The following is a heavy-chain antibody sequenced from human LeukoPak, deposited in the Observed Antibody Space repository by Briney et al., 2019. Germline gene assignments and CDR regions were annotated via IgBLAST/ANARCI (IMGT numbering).Heavy chain of an antibody. CDR1: GGSISSYY. D-gene: IGHD2-21*01. CDR3: ARDRDKAFDI. V-gene: IGHV4-59*12. CDR2: IYYSGST. Sequence: SETLSLTCTVSGGSISSYYWSWIRQPPGKGLEWIGYIYYSGSTYYNPSLKSRVTISVDTSKNQFSLKLSSVTAADTAVYYCARDRDKAFDIWGQGTMVTVSS. J-gene: IGHJ3*02.